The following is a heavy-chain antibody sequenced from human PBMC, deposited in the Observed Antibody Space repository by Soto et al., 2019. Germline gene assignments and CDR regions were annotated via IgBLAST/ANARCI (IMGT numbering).Heavy chain of an antibody. CDR3: ARAHCSGGTCYPDDY. CDR2: ISSSSSYI. J-gene: IGHJ4*01. CDR1: GFTFSSYS. D-gene: IGHD2-15*01. V-gene: IGHV3-21*01. Sequence: EVQLVESGGGLVKPGGSLRLSCAASGFTFSSYSMNWVRQAPGKGLEWVSSISSSSSYIYYADSVKGRFTIPRDNAKNSRYLQMNSLRAEDTAVYYCARAHCSGGTCYPDDYWGQGTLVTVSS.